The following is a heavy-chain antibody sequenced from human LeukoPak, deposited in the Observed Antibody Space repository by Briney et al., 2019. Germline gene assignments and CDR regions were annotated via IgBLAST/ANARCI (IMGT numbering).Heavy chain of an antibody. CDR3: ARDNSGSIVY. V-gene: IGHV3-53*01. J-gene: IGHJ4*02. D-gene: IGHD3-10*01. CDR1: GFTVNSNY. CDR2: IYSGERT. Sequence: GGSLRLSCVASGFTVNSNYMNWVRQAPGKGLAWVSIIYSGERTYYADSVKGRFTISRDTSKNTLYLHMNSLRAEDTGMYYCARDNSGSIVYWGQGTLVTVSS.